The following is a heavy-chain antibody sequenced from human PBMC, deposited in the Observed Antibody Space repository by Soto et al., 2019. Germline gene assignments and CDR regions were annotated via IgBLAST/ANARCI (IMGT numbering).Heavy chain of an antibody. CDR1: GFTFSRNA. V-gene: IGHV3-23*01. CDR3: AKLQVHEDYDILTGPDY. D-gene: IGHD3-9*01. J-gene: IGHJ4*02. CDR2: ISGSGDKT. Sequence: EVQLLESGGGLVQPGGSLRLSCAASGFTFSRNAMSWVRQAPGQGLAWVSLISGSGDKTNYADSVKGRFTISRDNSKNRLYLEMNSLRAEDTAIYYCAKLQVHEDYDILTGPDYWGQGTLVAVSS.